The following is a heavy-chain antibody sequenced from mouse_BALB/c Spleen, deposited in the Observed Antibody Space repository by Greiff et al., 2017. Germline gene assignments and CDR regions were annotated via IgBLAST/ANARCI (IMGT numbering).Heavy chain of an antibody. CDR3: AREGEKAYYRYGAWFAY. Sequence: QVQLQQSGAELMKPGASVKISCKATGYTFSSYWIEWVKQRPGHGLEWIGEILPGSGSTNYNEKFKGKATFTADTSSNTAYMQLSSLTSEDSAVYYCAREGEKAYYRYGAWFAYWGQGTLVTVSA. J-gene: IGHJ3*01. CDR2: ILPGSGST. V-gene: IGHV1-9*01. CDR1: GYTFSSYW. D-gene: IGHD2-14*01.